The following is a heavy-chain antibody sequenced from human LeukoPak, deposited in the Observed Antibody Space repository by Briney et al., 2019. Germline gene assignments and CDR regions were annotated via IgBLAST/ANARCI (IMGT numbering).Heavy chain of an antibody. CDR3: AKDGQLGGSSWFTLYFDF. D-gene: IGHD6-13*01. J-gene: IGHJ4*02. CDR2: IRYDGSNK. CDR1: GFTFSSYG. V-gene: IGHV3-30*02. Sequence: GGSLRLSCAASGFTFSSYGMHWVRQAPGKGLEWVAFIRYDGSNKYYADSVKGRFTISRDNSKNTLYLQMNSLRPEDTAVYYCAKDGQLGGSSWFTLYFDFWGQGTLVTVSS.